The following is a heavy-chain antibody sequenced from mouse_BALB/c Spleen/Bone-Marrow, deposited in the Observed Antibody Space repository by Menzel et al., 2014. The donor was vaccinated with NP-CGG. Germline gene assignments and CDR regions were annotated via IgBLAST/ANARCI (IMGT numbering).Heavy chain of an antibody. CDR2: IDPANGYS. CDR3: ALITTATFSYWYFDV. J-gene: IGHJ1*01. Sequence: VQLKQSGAELVKPGASVKLSCITSGFNIKDTYMHWVKQRPEQGLEWIGRIDPANGYSIYDPKFQGKATITADTTSNTAHLQLSSLTSEDTAVYYCALITTATFSYWYFDVWGAGTTVTVPS. CDR1: GFNIKDTY. D-gene: IGHD1-2*01. V-gene: IGHV14-3*02.